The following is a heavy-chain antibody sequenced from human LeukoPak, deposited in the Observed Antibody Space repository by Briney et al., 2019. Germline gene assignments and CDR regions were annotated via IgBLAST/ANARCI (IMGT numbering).Heavy chain of an antibody. CDR1: GYTFTGYY. CDR2: INPNNGGT. V-gene: IGHV1-2*02. D-gene: IGHD6-19*01. CDR3: ARGKGSGWTFDY. J-gene: IGHJ4*02. Sequence: ASVKVSCKASGYTFTGYYMHWVRQAPGPGLEWMGWINPNNGGTNYAQKFQGRVTMTRDTSISTAYMELSRLRGDDTAVYYCARGKGSGWTFDYWGQGTLVTVSS.